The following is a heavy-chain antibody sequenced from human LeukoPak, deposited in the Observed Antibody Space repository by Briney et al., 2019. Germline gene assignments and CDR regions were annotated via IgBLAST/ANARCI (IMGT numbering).Heavy chain of an antibody. Sequence: SVKVSFKTSGGTFNTSGVTWVRQAPGQGLEWMGGFIPLFGTAHYAQRFQGRISITAAESKTIVYMELRSLTSEDTAVYYCAEDCSTATCELLDVWGQGTTVIVSS. CDR3: AEDCSTATCELLDV. CDR1: GGTFNTSG. D-gene: IGHD2-2*01. J-gene: IGHJ6*02. CDR2: FIPLFGTA. V-gene: IGHV1-69*13.